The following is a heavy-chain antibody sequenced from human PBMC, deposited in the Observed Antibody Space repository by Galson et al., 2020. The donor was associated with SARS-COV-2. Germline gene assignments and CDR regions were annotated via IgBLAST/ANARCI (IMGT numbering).Heavy chain of an antibody. V-gene: IGHV3-21*04. CDR2: ISSRSTVI. CDR1: GFPFSSYS. Sequence: GESLKISCAASGFPFSSYSMSWVRQAPGKGLEWVSCISSRSTVIFYADSMKGRFTISRDNAKNSLYLQMNRLRTDDTAVYFCVRVGDGGTRDDVSDIWGQGTMITVSS. CDR3: VRVGDGGTRDDVSDI. J-gene: IGHJ3*02. D-gene: IGHD3-16*01.